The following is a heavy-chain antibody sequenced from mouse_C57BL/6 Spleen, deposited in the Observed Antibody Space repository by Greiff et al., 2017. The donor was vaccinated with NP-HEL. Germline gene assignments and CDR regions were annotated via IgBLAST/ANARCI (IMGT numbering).Heavy chain of an antibody. J-gene: IGHJ4*01. Sequence: VQLKQSGGGLVKPGGSLKLSCAASGFTFSDYGMHWVRQAPEKGLEWVAYISSGSSTIYYADTVKGRFTISRDNAKNTLFLQMTSLRSEDTAMYYCARRQLSYAMDYWGQGTSVTVSS. CDR3: ARRQLSYAMDY. CDR1: GFTFSDYG. CDR2: ISSGSSTI. V-gene: IGHV5-17*01. D-gene: IGHD3-2*02.